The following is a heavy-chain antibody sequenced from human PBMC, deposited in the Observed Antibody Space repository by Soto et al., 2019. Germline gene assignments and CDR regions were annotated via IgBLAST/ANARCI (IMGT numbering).Heavy chain of an antibody. J-gene: IGHJ4*02. Sequence: KASETLSLTCTVSGGSISSYYWIWIRQPAGKGLEWIGRIYISGSTNYNPSLESRVTMSVDTSKNQFSLRLSSVTAADTAVYYCASALLDYGDYYFDYWGQGTLVTVSS. CDR2: IYISGST. D-gene: IGHD4-17*01. CDR1: GGSISSYY. V-gene: IGHV4-4*07. CDR3: ASALLDYGDYYFDY.